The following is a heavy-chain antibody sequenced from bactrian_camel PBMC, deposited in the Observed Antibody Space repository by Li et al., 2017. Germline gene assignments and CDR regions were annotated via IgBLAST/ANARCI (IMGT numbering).Heavy chain of an antibody. CDR2: IHIGGGIA. V-gene: IGHV3S40*01. D-gene: IGHD2*01. CDR1: GYTASSKF. Sequence: DVQLVESGGGSVQAGGSLRLSCAASGYTASSKFMDWFRQGPGLERVPIAGIHIGGGIAQYSDSVKGRFTISQDSAKNTVYLQMNSVKVEDTAMYYCAAEHCGGNAPHEYNYFGQGTQVTVS. CDR3: AAEHCGGNAPHEYNY. J-gene: IGHJ4*01.